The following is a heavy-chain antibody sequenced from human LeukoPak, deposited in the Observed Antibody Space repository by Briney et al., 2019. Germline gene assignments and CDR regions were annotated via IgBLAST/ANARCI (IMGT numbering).Heavy chain of an antibody. J-gene: IGHJ6*03. V-gene: IGHV3-30*02. CDR2: IRYDGSNK. CDR1: GFTFSSYG. CDR3: AKDGSIAAAGTYYFYMDV. Sequence: GDSLRLSCVASGFTFSSYGMHWVRQAPGKGLEWVTFIRYDGSNKYYADSVKGRFTISRDNSKNTLYLQMNSLRAEDTATYYCAKDGSIAAAGTYYFYMDVWGKGTTVTVSS. D-gene: IGHD6-13*01.